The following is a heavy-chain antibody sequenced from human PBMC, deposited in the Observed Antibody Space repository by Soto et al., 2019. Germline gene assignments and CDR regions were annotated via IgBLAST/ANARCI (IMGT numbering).Heavy chain of an antibody. J-gene: IGHJ4*02. Sequence: EVQLLESGGGLVQPGGSLRLSCAASGFTFSSYAMSWVRQAPGKGREWVSAISGSGGSTYYGDSVKGRFTISRDNFKNTMKLQMSSIRAEDTGVYYCAIASGGLGEFNYWGQGPLVTVSS. V-gene: IGHV3-23*01. CDR1: GFTFSSYA. D-gene: IGHD3-16*01. CDR2: ISGSGGST. CDR3: AIASGGLGEFNY.